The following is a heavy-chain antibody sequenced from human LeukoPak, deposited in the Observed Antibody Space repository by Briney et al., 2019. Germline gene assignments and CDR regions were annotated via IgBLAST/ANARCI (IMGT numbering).Heavy chain of an antibody. J-gene: IGHJ4*02. CDR1: GGTFSGYY. D-gene: IGHD2-15*01. Sequence: PSETLSLTCAVYGGTFSGYYWSWIRQPPEKGLEWIGEINHSGSTNYNPSLKSRVTISVDTSKNQFSLKLSSVTAADTAVYYCARGSQSLGYCSGGSCRAKIFDYWGQGTLVTVSS. CDR2: INHSGST. V-gene: IGHV4-34*01. CDR3: ARGSQSLGYCSGGSCRAKIFDY.